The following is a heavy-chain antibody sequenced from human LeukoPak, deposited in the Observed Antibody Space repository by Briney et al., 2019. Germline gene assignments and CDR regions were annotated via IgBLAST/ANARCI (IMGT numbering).Heavy chain of an antibody. CDR3: AKGPDTAMDPAYIDY. J-gene: IGHJ4*02. V-gene: IGHV3-23*01. Sequence: GGSLRLSCAASGFTFSSYAMSWVRQAPGKGLEWVSAISGSGGSTYYADSAKGRFTISRDNSKNTLNLQMKSLRAEDTAVYYCAKGPDTAMDPAYIDYWGQGTLVTVSS. D-gene: IGHD5-18*01. CDR2: ISGSGGST. CDR1: GFTFSSYA.